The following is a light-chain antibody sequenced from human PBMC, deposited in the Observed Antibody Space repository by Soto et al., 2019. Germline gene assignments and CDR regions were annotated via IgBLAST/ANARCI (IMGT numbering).Light chain of an antibody. Sequence: VLTQSPGTLSLSPGERATLSCRASQTVRNNYLAWYQQKPGQAPRLLIYDASSRATGIPDRFSGGGSGTDFTLTISRLETEDFAVYYCQQFSFYPLTFGGGTKVEIK. J-gene: IGKJ4*01. CDR2: DAS. CDR3: QQFSFYPLT. CDR1: QTVRNNY. V-gene: IGKV3-20*01.